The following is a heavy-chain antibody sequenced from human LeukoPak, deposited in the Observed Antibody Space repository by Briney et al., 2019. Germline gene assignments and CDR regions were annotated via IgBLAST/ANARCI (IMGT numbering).Heavy chain of an antibody. D-gene: IGHD3-22*01. CDR3: ARGAQITYYYDTSGYPDY. Sequence: GGSLRLSCAASGFTFSDYEMNWVRQTPGKGLEWVSYISSSGSTMFYAGSVKGRFTISRDNAKNSLYLQMNSLRVEDTAVYYCARGAQITYYYDTSGYPDYWGQGALVTVSS. CDR1: GFTFSDYE. CDR2: ISSSGSTM. J-gene: IGHJ4*02. V-gene: IGHV3-48*03.